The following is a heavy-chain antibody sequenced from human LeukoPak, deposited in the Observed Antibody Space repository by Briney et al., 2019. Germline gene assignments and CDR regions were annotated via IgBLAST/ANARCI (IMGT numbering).Heavy chain of an antibody. Sequence: GGSLRLSCAASRFTFSDYYMSWIRQAPGKGLEWVSYISSSSSYTNYADSVKGRFTISRDNARSSLYLQMNSLRAEDTAVYFCARDCSSTSCYWDYWGQGTLVTVSS. V-gene: IGHV3-11*06. D-gene: IGHD2-2*01. CDR2: ISSSSSYT. CDR3: ARDCSSTSCYWDY. CDR1: RFTFSDYY. J-gene: IGHJ4*02.